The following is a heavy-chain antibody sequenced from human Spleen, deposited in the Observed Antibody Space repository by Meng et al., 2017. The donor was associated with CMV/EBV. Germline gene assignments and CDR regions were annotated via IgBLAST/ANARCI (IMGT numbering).Heavy chain of an antibody. J-gene: IGHJ6*02. CDR1: GFTFDDYT. D-gene: IGHD2-2*02. CDR2: DSWDGYST. V-gene: IGHV3-43*01. CDR3: AKEGSTSCYTLTCNGMDV. Sequence: GGSLRLSCAPSGFTFDDYTMHWVRQVSGKGLEWVSLDSWDGYSTHYADSVKGRFTVSRDNSKNSLYLQMNSLRIEDTAVYYCAKEGSTSCYTLTCNGMDVWGQGTTVTVSS.